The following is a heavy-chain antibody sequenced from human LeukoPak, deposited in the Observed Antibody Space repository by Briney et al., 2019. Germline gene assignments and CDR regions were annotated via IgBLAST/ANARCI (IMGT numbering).Heavy chain of an antibody. CDR1: RGSISGSIRSYY. J-gene: IGHJ4*02. Sequence: SETLSLTCTVSRGSISGSIRSYYWSWLRQPPGKGLEWIGYISSSGSVNDDPSLRSRVTISVDTSKNQFFLNLSSVSAADTAVYYCARIPLGYSGAYYFDYWGQGTLVTVSP. D-gene: IGHD5-12*01. V-gene: IGHV4-4*09. CDR2: ISSSGSV. CDR3: ARIPLGYSGAYYFDY.